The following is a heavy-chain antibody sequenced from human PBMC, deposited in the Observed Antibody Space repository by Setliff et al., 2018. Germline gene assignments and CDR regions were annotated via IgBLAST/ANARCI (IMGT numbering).Heavy chain of an antibody. Sequence: SSETLSLTCAVYGGSFSTYFWSWIRQPPGKGLEWIGEISHSGSANYNPSLKSRVTMSVATFENHFSLKLNSLTAADTAVYYCARVTNWGLDLRFDSWGQGILVTVSS. CDR1: GGSFSTYF. D-gene: IGHD7-27*01. CDR3: ARVTNWGLDLRFDS. CDR2: ISHSGSA. V-gene: IGHV4-34*01. J-gene: IGHJ5*01.